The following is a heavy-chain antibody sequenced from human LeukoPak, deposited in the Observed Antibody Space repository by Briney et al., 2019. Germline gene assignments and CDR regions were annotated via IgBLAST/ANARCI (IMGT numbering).Heavy chain of an antibody. CDR1: GFTFSSYG. D-gene: IGHD6-13*01. CDR3: VYSSSCYYFDY. CDR2: ISYDGSNK. Sequence: GGSLRLSCAASGFTFSSYGMHWVRQAPGKGLEWVAVISYDGSNKYYADSVKGRFTISRDNSKNTLYLQMNSLRAEDTAVYYCVYSSSCYYFDYWGQGTLVTVSS. J-gene: IGHJ4*02. V-gene: IGHV3-30*03.